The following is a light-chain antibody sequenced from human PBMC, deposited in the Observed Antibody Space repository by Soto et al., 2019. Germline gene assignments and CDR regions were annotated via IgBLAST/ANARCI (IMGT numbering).Light chain of an antibody. CDR3: QQYGGSRT. CDR2: DAS. Sequence: EFVLTQSPGTLSLSPGERATLSCRASQTVRNNYLAWYQQKPGQAPRLLIYDASSRATGIPDRFSGSGSGTDFTLTISRLEPEDFAVYYCQQYGGSRTFGQGTKVDIK. J-gene: IGKJ1*01. V-gene: IGKV3-20*01. CDR1: QTVRNNY.